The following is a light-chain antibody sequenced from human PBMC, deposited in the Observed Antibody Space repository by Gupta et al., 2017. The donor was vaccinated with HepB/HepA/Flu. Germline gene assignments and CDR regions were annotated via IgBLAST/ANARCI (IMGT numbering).Light chain of an antibody. CDR3: QQDDNLPRT. J-gene: IGKJ1*01. Sequence: EIVLTQSPGTLSLSPGERATVSCRASQSVRYNYLAWYQQKPGQAPRLLIYGASSRATGIPDRFSGSGSGTDFTLTISRMEPEDFAVYYCQQDDNLPRTFGQGTKVEIK. V-gene: IGKV3-20*01. CDR2: GAS. CDR1: QSVRYNY.